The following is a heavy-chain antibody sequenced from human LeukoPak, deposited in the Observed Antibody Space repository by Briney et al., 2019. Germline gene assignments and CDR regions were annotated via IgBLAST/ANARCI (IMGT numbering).Heavy chain of an antibody. CDR2: INPSGGST. CDR1: GYTFTSYY. J-gene: IGHJ4*02. D-gene: IGHD3-22*01. Sequence: GASVKVSCKASGYTFTSYYMHWVRQAPGQGLEWMGIINPSGGSTSYAQKFQGRVTMTRDTSTSTVYMELSSLRSEDTAVYYCARVGYYDSSGYYDFDYWGQGTLVTVSS. CDR3: ARVGYYDSSGYYDFDY. V-gene: IGHV1-46*01.